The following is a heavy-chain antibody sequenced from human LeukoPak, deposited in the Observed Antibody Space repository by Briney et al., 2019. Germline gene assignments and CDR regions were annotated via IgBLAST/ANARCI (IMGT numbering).Heavy chain of an antibody. J-gene: IGHJ4*02. CDR3: ARSAFLVTAPGLYYFDY. Sequence: GSLRLSCAASGFTFSSYWMHWVRQVPGKGLEWIGHIYNSGSTNYNPSLKGRVTMSVATSKNQFSLHLSSVTAADTAVYYCARSAFLVTAPGLYYFDYWGQGTLVAVSS. D-gene: IGHD6-13*01. CDR1: GFTFSSYW. V-gene: IGHV4-59*10. CDR2: IYNSGST.